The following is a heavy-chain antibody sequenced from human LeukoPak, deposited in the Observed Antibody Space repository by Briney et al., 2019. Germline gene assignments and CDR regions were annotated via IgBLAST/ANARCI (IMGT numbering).Heavy chain of an antibody. D-gene: IGHD3-10*01. Sequence: SVKVSCKASGGTFSSYAISWVRQAPGQGLEWMGGIIPIFGTANYAQKFQGRVTITADESTSTAYMELSSLRSEDTAVYYCAGGVVRGVIIPNRFDPWGQGTLVTVSS. V-gene: IGHV1-69*13. CDR1: GGTFSSYA. CDR3: AGGVVRGVIIPNRFDP. CDR2: IIPIFGTA. J-gene: IGHJ5*02.